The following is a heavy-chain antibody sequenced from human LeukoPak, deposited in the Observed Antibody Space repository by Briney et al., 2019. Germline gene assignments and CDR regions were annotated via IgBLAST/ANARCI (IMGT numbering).Heavy chain of an antibody. CDR2: ISNSGSTI. Sequence: PGGSLRLSCAASGFTFSIYEVNWVRQAPGKGLEWVSYISNSGSTIYYADSVKGRFTVSRDNAKNSLYLQMNSLRSEDTAVYYCARDREFRGTARGWFDPWGQGTLVTVSS. CDR3: ARDREFRGTARGWFDP. D-gene: IGHD3-10*01. J-gene: IGHJ5*02. CDR1: GFTFSIYE. V-gene: IGHV3-48*03.